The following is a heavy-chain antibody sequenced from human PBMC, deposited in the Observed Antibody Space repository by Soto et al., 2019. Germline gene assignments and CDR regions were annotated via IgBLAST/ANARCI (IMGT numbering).Heavy chain of an antibody. CDR2: ISAYNGNT. D-gene: IGHD6-19*01. Sequence: ASVKVSCNASGYTFTSYGISWVRKAPGQGLEWMGWISAYNGNTNYAQKLQGRVTMTTDTSTSTAYMDVRSLRSDYTAVYYCATGYSSGWYVQEAFDILGQGTMVTVSS. CDR3: ATGYSSGWYVQEAFDI. V-gene: IGHV1-18*04. J-gene: IGHJ3*02. CDR1: GYTFTSYG.